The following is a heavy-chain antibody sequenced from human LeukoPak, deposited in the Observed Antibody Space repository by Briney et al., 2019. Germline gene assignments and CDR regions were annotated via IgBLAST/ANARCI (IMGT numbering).Heavy chain of an antibody. J-gene: IGHJ3*02. CDR1: GGSISTYY. CDR3: ARSRSGYSYDHAAFEI. D-gene: IGHD5-18*01. Sequence: SETLSLTCTVSGGSISTYYWSWIPQPPGKGLEGIAYIDYRGSTTYNPSLRSRVTISVDTSRNQFSLKLSSVTAADTAVYYCARSRSGYSYDHAAFEIWGQGTMVTVSS. V-gene: IGHV4-59*01. CDR2: IDYRGST.